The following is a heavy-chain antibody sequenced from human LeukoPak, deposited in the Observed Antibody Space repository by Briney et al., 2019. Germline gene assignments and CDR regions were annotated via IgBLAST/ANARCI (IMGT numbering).Heavy chain of an antibody. J-gene: IGHJ4*02. CDR1: GGTFSSYA. V-gene: IGHV1-8*02. D-gene: IGHD3-22*01. Sequence: VASVKVSCKASGGTFSSYAINWVRQATGQGLEWMGWMNPNSGNTGYAQKFQGRVTMTRNTSISTAYMELSSLRSEDTAVYYCARGSGYYDSTGPSGYWGQGTLVTVSS. CDR3: ARGSGYYDSTGPSGY. CDR2: MNPNSGNT.